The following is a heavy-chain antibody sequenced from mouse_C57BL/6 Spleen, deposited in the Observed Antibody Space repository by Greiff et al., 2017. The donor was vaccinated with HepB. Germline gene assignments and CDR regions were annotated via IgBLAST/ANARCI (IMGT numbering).Heavy chain of an antibody. D-gene: IGHD4-1*01. Sequence: VHVKQSGAELVRPGASVKLSCTASGFNIKDYYMHWVKQRPEQGLEWIGRIDPEDGDTEYAPKFQGKATMTADTSSNTAYLQLSSLTSEDTAVYYCTTLTGTRAMDYWGQGTSVTVSS. J-gene: IGHJ4*01. CDR3: TTLTGTRAMDY. V-gene: IGHV14-1*01. CDR2: IDPEDGDT. CDR1: GFNIKDYY.